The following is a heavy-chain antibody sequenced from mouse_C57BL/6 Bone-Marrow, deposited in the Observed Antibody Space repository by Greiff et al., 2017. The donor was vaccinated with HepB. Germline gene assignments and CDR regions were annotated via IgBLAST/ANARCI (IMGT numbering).Heavy chain of an antibody. CDR2: INPYNGGT. D-gene: IGHD2-4*01. CDR1: GYTFTDYY. Sequence: EVQLQESGPVLVKPGASVKMSCKASGYTFTDYYINWVKQSHGKSLEWIGVINPYNGGTSYNQKFKGKATLTVDKSSSTAYMELNSLTSEDSAVYYCARYPPYDYDVDYWGQGTTLTVSS. J-gene: IGHJ2*01. CDR3: ARYPPYDYDVDY. V-gene: IGHV1-19*01.